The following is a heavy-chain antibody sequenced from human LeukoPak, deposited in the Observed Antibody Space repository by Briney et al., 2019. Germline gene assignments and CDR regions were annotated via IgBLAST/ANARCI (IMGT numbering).Heavy chain of an antibody. V-gene: IGHV3-21*01. CDR3: ARDSLYSSSGDY. CDR1: GFTFSSYS. J-gene: IGHJ4*02. CDR2: ISSSSSYI. Sequence: GGSLRLSCAASGFTFSSYSMNWVRQAPGKGLEWVSSISSSSSYIYYADSVKGRFTISRDNAKSSLYLQMNSLRAEDTAVYYCARDSLYSSSGDYWGQGTLVTVSS. D-gene: IGHD6-6*01.